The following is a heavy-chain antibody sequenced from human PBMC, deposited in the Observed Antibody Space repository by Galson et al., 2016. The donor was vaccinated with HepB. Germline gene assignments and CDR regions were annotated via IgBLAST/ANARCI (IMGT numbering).Heavy chain of an antibody. Sequence: SETLSLTCTVSGGSIIRSSYDWGWIRQPPGKGLEWIGTISNSGSTSYNPSLTSRVSMSVDTSKNQFSLNLESVTAADTAVYYCAEGTLSPRRGALGEGWFFNLWGRGTLVTVSS. V-gene: IGHV4-39*01. D-gene: IGHD1-26*01. CDR2: ISNSGST. J-gene: IGHJ2*01. CDR1: GGSIIRSSYD. CDR3: AEGTLSPRRGALGEGWFFNL.